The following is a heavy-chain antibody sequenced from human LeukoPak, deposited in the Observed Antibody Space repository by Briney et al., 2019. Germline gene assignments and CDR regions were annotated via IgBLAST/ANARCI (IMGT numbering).Heavy chain of an antibody. J-gene: IGHJ3*02. CDR3: ARDLGAMDAFDI. Sequence: ASVKISCKASGYTFTDYYMHWVRQAPGQGLEWMGWINPNSGGTNYAQKFQGRVTMTRDTSISTAYMELSRLRSDDTAVYYCARDLGAMDAFDIWGQGTMVTVSS. CDR1: GYTFTDYY. D-gene: IGHD1-26*01. CDR2: INPNSGGT. V-gene: IGHV1-2*02.